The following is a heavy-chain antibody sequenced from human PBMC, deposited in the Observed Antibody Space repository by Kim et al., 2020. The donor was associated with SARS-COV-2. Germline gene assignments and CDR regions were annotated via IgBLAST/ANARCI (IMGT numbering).Heavy chain of an antibody. V-gene: IGHV3-30*01. D-gene: IGHD6-19*01. CDR3: VRGRPEDSSGWYFNWFDP. Sequence: KGRFTISRDNSKNTLYLQMNSLRAEDTAVYYCVRGRPEDSSGWYFNWFDPWGQGTLVTVSS. J-gene: IGHJ5*02.